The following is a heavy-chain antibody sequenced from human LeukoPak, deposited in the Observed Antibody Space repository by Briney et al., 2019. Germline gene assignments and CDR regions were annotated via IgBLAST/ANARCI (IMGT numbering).Heavy chain of an antibody. CDR2: ISAYNGNT. CDR1: GYTFTSYG. Sequence: ASVKVSCKASGYTFTSYGISWVRQTPGQGLEWMGWISAYNGNTNYAQKPQGRVTMTTDTSTSTAYMELRSLRSDDTAVYYCARDTPYCSSTSCYSDYWGQGTLVTVSS. V-gene: IGHV1-18*01. CDR3: ARDTPYCSSTSCYSDY. D-gene: IGHD2-2*01. J-gene: IGHJ4*02.